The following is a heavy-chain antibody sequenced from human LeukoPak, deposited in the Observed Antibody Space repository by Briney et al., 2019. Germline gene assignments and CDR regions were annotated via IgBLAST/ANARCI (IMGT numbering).Heavy chain of an antibody. D-gene: IGHD1-14*01. J-gene: IGHJ4*02. CDR3: ARTPPGPDYRC. V-gene: IGHV4-39*07. Sequence: SETLSLTCTVSGGSIRTSNYYWGWIRQPPGKGLELIGNIYHGGSTYYTPSLRSRATMSVDTSKNQFSLKLNSVTAADTAVYYCARTPPGPDYRCWGQGILVTVSS. CDR2: IYHGGST. CDR1: GGSIRTSNYY.